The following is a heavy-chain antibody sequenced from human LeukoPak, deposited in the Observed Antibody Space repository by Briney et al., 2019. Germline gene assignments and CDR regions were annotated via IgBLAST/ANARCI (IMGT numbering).Heavy chain of an antibody. J-gene: IGHJ6*02. D-gene: IGHD4-11*01. Sequence: ASVKVSCKASGYTFTGYYMHWVRQAPGQGLEWMGIINPSGGSTSYAQKFQGRVTMTRDTSTSTVYMELSSLRSEDTAVYYCARGRHYHSNYYYGMDVWGQGTTVTVSS. CDR1: GYTFTGYY. CDR3: ARGRHYHSNYYYGMDV. V-gene: IGHV1-46*01. CDR2: INPSGGST.